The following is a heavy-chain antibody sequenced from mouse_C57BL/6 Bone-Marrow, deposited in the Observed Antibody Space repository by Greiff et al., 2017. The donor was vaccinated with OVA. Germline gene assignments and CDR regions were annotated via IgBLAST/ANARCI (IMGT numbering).Heavy chain of an antibody. J-gene: IGHJ3*01. D-gene: IGHD2-4*01. CDR3: ARSLYDYDGAWFAY. CDR2: INPSSGYT. V-gene: IGHV1-4*01. Sequence: VQLQQSGAELARPGATVKMSCKASGYTFTSYTMHWVKQRPGQGLEWIGYINPSSGYTKYNQKFKDKATLTADKSSSTAYMQLSSLTSEDSAVYYCARSLYDYDGAWFAYWGQGTLVTVSA. CDR1: GYTFTSYT.